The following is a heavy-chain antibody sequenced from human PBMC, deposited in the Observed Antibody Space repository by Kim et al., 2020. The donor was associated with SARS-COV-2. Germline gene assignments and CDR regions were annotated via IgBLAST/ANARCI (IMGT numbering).Heavy chain of an antibody. CDR2: ITPLLDAT. CDR3: ARVPRLAETSSNFFDH. J-gene: IGHJ4*02. V-gene: IGHV1-69*10. CDR1: GGAFAGSG. D-gene: IGHD3-16*01. Sequence: SVKVSCKTSGGAFAGSGVHWVRQAPGQGLEWIGGITPLLDATDYAETFKGRVTISADMSTSTAFMDLTNLKSDDTAIYFCARVPRLAETSSNFFDHWGQGTLITVSS.